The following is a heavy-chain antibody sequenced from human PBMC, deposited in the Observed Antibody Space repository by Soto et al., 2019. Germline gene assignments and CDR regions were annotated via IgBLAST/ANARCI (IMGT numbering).Heavy chain of an antibody. CDR3: ARDLHLIAARPYMLGSDWFDA. J-gene: IGHJ5*02. Sequence: QVQLVQSGAEVKKPGASVEVSCKASGYTFSRYYLHWLRQAPGQGLEWMGIINPSRGTTTYAQKFRGRFTMTSDTSTSTVYMDLSSLTSEDTAVYYCARDLHLIAARPYMLGSDWFDAWGQGTLVAVSS. V-gene: IGHV1-46*01. CDR1: GYTFSRYY. CDR2: INPSRGTT. D-gene: IGHD6-6*01.